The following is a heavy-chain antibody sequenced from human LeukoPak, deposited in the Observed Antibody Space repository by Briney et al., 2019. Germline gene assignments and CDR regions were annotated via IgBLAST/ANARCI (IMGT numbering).Heavy chain of an antibody. CDR2: ISTSAGSI. D-gene: IGHD2-2*01. CDR1: GLTFSDEY. J-gene: IGHJ4*02. CDR3: ARVVYSTHFDY. Sequence: GGSLRLSCAASGLTFSDEYMSWIRQAPGKGLEWVSYISTSAGSIFYADSVKGRFTISRDKAKSSLFLQMSSLRADDTAVYYCARVVYSTHFDYWGQGALVTVSS. V-gene: IGHV3-11*01.